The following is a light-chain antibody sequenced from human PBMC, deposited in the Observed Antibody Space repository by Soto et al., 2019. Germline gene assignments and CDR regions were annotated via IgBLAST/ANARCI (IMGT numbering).Light chain of an antibody. CDR1: QSVSNH. CDR3: QQYNNWPPRT. V-gene: IGKV3-15*01. CDR2: GAS. J-gene: IGKJ2*01. Sequence: VMTQSPVTLSVSPGERATLSCRASQSVSNHLAWYQQKPGQAPRLLIYGASTRAIGIPARFSGSGSGTEFTLTISSLQSEDFAVYYCQQYNNWPPRTFGQGTKVDNK.